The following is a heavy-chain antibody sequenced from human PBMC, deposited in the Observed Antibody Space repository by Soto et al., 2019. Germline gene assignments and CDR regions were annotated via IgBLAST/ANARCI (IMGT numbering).Heavy chain of an antibody. Sequence: QVQVQESGTGLVKASETLSLTCTVSGGSINNHYWSWIRQPPGKGLEWIGYIYYSGSTNYNPSLTSRVTISVDTSKNHFSLNLTSLTAADTAIYYCARANCYSEYWGQGILVTVSS. J-gene: IGHJ4*02. CDR1: GGSINNHY. CDR2: IYYSGST. V-gene: IGHV4-59*11. D-gene: IGHD7-27*01. CDR3: ARANCYSEY.